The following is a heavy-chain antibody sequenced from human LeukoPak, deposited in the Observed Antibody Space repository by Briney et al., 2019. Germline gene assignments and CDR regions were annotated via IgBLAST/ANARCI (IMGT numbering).Heavy chain of an antibody. J-gene: IGHJ5*02. CDR1: GYSFTSYW. Sequence: GESLKISCKGSGYSFTSYWISWVRQMPGKGLEWMGRIDPSDSYTNYSPSFQGHVTISADKSISTAYLQWSSLKASDTAMYYCARDWVVPAAMAWFDPWGQGTLVTVSS. V-gene: IGHV5-10-1*01. CDR2: IDPSDSYT. D-gene: IGHD2-2*01. CDR3: ARDWVVPAAMAWFDP.